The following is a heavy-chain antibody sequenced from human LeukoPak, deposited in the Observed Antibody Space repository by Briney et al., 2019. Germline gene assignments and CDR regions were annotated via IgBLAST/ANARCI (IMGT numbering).Heavy chain of an antibody. J-gene: IGHJ6*03. V-gene: IGHV3-43D*03. Sequence: GSLRLSCAASGFTFDDYAMHWVRQDPGKGLEWVCLISRDGGSTYYADSVKGRFTISRDNSKNSLYLQMNSLRAEDTALYYCATDAAARPPIYYYYYMDVWGKGTTVTVSS. D-gene: IGHD6-6*01. CDR1: GFTFDDYA. CDR2: ISRDGGST. CDR3: ATDAAARPPIYYYYYMDV.